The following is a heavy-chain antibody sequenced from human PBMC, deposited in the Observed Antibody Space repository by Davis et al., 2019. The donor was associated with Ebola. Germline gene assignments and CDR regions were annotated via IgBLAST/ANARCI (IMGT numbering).Heavy chain of an antibody. CDR1: GYTFTNYW. CDR3: ARREFYSGYSDAFDI. D-gene: IGHD5-12*01. J-gene: IGHJ3*02. CDR2: IYPGDSDT. Sequence: GESLKISCKGSGYTFTNYWVAWVRQMPGKGLEWMGIIYPGDSDTTYSPSFQGQVTISADNSISTAYLQWSSLKASDTAMYYCARREFYSGYSDAFDIWGQGTMVTVSS. V-gene: IGHV5-51*01.